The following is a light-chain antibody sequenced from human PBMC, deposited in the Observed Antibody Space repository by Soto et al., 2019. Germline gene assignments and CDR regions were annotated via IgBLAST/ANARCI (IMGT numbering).Light chain of an antibody. J-gene: IGKJ1*01. CDR3: QQYNSYSRT. Sequence: DIQMTQSPSSLSASVGDRVTITCRASQSISSYLNWYQQKPGKAPKLLIYAASSLQSGVPSRFSGSGSGTEFTLTISSLQPDDFATYYCQQYNSYSRTFGQGTKVDNK. CDR1: QSISSY. CDR2: AAS. V-gene: IGKV1-39*01.